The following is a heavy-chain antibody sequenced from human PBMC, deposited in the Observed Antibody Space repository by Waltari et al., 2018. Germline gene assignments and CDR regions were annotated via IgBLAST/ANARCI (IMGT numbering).Heavy chain of an antibody. V-gene: IGHV3-20*04. D-gene: IGHD6-13*01. CDR2: ITWNAGQT. J-gene: IGHJ4*02. Sequence: EVQLVESGGTVVRPGGSLRLSCVASGFSFADYGMSWVRQAPGKGLEWVSGITWNAGQTGYAGSVKGRFTISRDDGKKSLYLQMNNLRDEDTALYYCAREFRSGYSIDFWGQGTLVTVSA. CDR1: GFSFADYG. CDR3: AREFRSGYSIDF.